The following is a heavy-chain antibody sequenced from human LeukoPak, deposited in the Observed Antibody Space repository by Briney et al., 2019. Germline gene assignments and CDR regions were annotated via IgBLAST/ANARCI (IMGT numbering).Heavy chain of an antibody. CDR3: ARVRVGAAHAFDI. V-gene: IGHV4-34*01. CDR1: GGSFSGYY. Sequence: SETLSLTCAVYGGSFSGYYWSWIRQPPGKGLEWIGEINHSGGTNYNPSLKSRVTISVDTSKNQFSLKLSSVTAADTAVYYCARVRVGAAHAFDIWGQGTTVTVSS. D-gene: IGHD1-26*01. CDR2: INHSGGT. J-gene: IGHJ3*02.